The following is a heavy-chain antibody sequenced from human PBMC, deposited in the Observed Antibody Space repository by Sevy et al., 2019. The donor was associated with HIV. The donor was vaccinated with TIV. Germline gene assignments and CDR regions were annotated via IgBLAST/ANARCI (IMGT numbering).Heavy chain of an antibody. D-gene: IGHD3-3*01. V-gene: IGHV3-23*01. Sequence: GGSLRLSCAASGFTFSSYGMNWVRQAPGKGLEWVSAVSGSGGGGSHGSTYYADSVKGGFTISRDNSKNTLYLQMNSLRAEDTAVYYYGKTADFCSGYPNWGQGTLVTVSS. CDR1: GFTFSSYG. CDR2: VSGSGGGGSHGST. CDR3: GKTADFCSGYPN. J-gene: IGHJ4*02.